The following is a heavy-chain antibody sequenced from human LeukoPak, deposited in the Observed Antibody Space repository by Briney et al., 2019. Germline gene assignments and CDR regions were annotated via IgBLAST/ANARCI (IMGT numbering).Heavy chain of an antibody. Sequence: SVKVSCKASGGTFSSYTISWVRQATGQGLDWMGRIIPILGIANYAQKFQGRVTITADKSTSTAYMELSSLRSEDTAVYYCARARYNWNYEGYYYYGMDVWGQGTTVTVSS. CDR1: GGTFSSYT. V-gene: IGHV1-69*02. CDR2: IIPILGIA. CDR3: ARARYNWNYEGYYYYGMDV. D-gene: IGHD1-7*01. J-gene: IGHJ6*02.